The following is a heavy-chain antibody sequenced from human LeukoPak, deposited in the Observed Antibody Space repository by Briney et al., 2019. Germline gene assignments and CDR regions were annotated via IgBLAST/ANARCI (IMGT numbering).Heavy chain of an antibody. CDR3: ARRAGAYSHPYDY. V-gene: IGHV3-53*01. J-gene: IGHJ4*02. Sequence: PGGSLRLSCAASGFTFRRYGMTWVRQAPGKGLEWVSFIYSDNTHYSDSVKGRFTISRDNSKNTLYLQMNSLRAEDTAVYYCARRAGAYSHPYDYWGQGTLVTVSS. CDR1: GFTFRRYG. D-gene: IGHD4/OR15-4a*01. CDR2: IYSDNT.